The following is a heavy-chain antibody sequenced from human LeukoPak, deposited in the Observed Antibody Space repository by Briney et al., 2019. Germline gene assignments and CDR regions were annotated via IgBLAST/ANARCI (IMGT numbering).Heavy chain of an antibody. D-gene: IGHD2-2*02. Sequence: PGGSLRLSCTAYGFSFGDYAMSWVRQAPGKGLDWVGFIRSKAYGGTPEYAASVEGRFTISRDDSKSIAYLQMNSLRAEDTAVYYCARGLVVPAAIGPGASDIWGQGTMVTVSS. CDR2: IRSKAYGGTP. V-gene: IGHV3-49*04. CDR3: ARGLVVPAAIGPGASDI. CDR1: GFSFGDYA. J-gene: IGHJ3*02.